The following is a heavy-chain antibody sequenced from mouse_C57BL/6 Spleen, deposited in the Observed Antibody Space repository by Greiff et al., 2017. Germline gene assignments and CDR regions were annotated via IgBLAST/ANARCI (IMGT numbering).Heavy chain of an antibody. CDR1: GYAFSSSW. CDR2: IYPGDGDT. Sequence: QVQLQQSGPELVKPGASVKISCKASGYAFSSSWMNWVKQRPGKGLEWIGRIYPGDGDTDYNGKFKGKATLTAAKSSSTAYMQLSSLTSEDSAVYFCARETAQASYYFDYWGQGTTLTVSS. J-gene: IGHJ2*01. CDR3: ARETAQASYYFDY. D-gene: IGHD3-2*02. V-gene: IGHV1-82*01.